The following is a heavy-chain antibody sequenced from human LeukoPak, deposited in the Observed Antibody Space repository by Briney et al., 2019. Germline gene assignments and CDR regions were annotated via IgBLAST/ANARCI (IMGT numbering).Heavy chain of an antibody. CDR2: IDEFGRAT. CDR1: GFSLSENW. D-gene: IGHD3-10*01. CDR3: TRDLVLGSGSYGH. J-gene: IGHJ1*01. Sequence: GGSLRLSCAASGFSLSENWMHWVRQAPGQGLVWVSRIDEFGRATFYADSVKGRFTISRDDATNTVYLRMNSLRADDTAIYFCTRDLVLGSGSYGHWGQGTLVTVSA. V-gene: IGHV3-74*01.